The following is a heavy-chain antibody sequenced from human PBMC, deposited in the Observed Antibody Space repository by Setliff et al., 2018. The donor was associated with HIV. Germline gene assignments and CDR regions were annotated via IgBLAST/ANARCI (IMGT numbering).Heavy chain of an antibody. V-gene: IGHV4-31*03. CDR3: ARSIAGTGFNYYYFMDV. J-gene: IGHJ6*03. Sequence: SETLSLTCTVSGGSLTFGAYYWSWIRQHPGKGLEWIGYIYNSGNPYYHPSLESRGTISVDMSKNQFSLNLSSVTAADTAVYYCARSIAGTGFNYYYFMDVWGKGTTVTV. D-gene: IGHD6-13*01. CDR1: GGSLTFGAYY. CDR2: IYNSGNP.